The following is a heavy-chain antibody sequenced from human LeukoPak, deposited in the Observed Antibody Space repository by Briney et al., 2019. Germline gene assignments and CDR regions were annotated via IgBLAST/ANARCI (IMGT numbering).Heavy chain of an antibody. J-gene: IGHJ4*02. CDR3: ARSVYHADY. D-gene: IGHD1-14*01. Sequence: GGSLRLSCAASGFSFSSYSMNWVRQAPGKGLEWVSFISSSGSTKSYADSVKGRFTISRDNAKNSLYLQMNSLRDEDTAVYYCARSVYHADYWGQGTLVTVSS. V-gene: IGHV3-48*02. CDR1: GFSFSSYS. CDR2: ISSSGSTK.